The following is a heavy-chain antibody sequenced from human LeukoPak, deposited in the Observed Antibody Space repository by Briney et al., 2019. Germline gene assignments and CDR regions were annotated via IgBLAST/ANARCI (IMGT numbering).Heavy chain of an antibody. CDR3: ARVEYSSGRGDY. CDR2: ISTHSGDT. V-gene: IGHV1-18*01. CDR1: DYSFIDYG. D-gene: IGHD3-22*01. J-gene: IGHJ4*02. Sequence: ASVKVSCKAGDYSFIDYGLTWVRQAPGQGPVWMGWISTHSGDTNYAQNFQGRVTLTRDTSTSTAYMDLNNLTPDDTAVYYCARVEYSSGRGDYWGQGTVVTVSS.